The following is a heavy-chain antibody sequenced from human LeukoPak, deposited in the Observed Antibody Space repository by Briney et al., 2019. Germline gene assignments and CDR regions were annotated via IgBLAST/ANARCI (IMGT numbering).Heavy chain of an antibody. CDR2: TSGSGGTT. V-gene: IGHV3-23*01. Sequence: SGGSLRLSCEASGFSFSSYAMSWVRQAPGKGLEWVSVTSGSGGTTHYADSVKGRFTISRDNSKNTLYLQMNSLRAEDTAVYYCAKEDRYELEVDWGQGTLVTVSS. J-gene: IGHJ4*02. CDR1: GFSFSSYA. D-gene: IGHD2-2*01. CDR3: AKEDRYELEVD.